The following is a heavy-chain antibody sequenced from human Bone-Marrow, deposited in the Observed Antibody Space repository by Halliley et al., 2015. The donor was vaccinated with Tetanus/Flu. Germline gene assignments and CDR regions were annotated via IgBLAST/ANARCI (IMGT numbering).Heavy chain of an antibody. CDR2: IKGKVGGGTT. V-gene: IGHV3-15*01. D-gene: IGHD2-15*01. J-gene: IGHJ3*01. CDR3: TTGASAVVVAAPTDAFDV. Sequence: SLRLSCAASGFSFNNAWMTWVRQAPGRGLEWVGRIKGKVGGGTTDYAAPVKGRFIISRDDSKNTMYLQMNSLENEDTAIYYCTTGASAVVVAAPTDAFDVWGQGTLVTVSS. CDR1: GFSFNNAW.